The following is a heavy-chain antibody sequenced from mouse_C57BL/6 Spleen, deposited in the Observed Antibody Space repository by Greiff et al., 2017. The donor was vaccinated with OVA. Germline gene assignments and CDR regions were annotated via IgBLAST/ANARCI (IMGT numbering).Heavy chain of an antibody. CDR3: ARDDYDHDQGVWFAY. V-gene: IGHV1-53*01. D-gene: IGHD2-4*01. Sequence: QVQLKQPGTELVQPGASVKLSCKASGYTFTSYWMPWVQQRPGQGPEWIGNINPSTGGTNYTEKFKSKATLTVDKSSSTAYMQLSSLTSEDSAVYDCARDDYDHDQGVWFAYWGQGTLVTVSA. CDR2: INPSTGGT. J-gene: IGHJ3*01. CDR1: GYTFTSYW.